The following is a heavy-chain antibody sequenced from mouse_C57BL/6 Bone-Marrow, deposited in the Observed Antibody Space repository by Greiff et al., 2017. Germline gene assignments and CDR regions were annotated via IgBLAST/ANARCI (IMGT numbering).Heavy chain of an antibody. Sequence: VQLQQPGAELVKPGASVKVSCKASGYTFTSYWMHWVKQRPGQGLEWIGRIHPSDSDTNYNQKFKGKATLTVDKSSSTAYMQLSSLTSEDSAVYYCAPAYYSNHFDYWGQGTTLTVSS. CDR3: APAYYSNHFDY. J-gene: IGHJ2*01. CDR1: GYTFTSYW. CDR2: IHPSDSDT. V-gene: IGHV1-74*01. D-gene: IGHD2-5*01.